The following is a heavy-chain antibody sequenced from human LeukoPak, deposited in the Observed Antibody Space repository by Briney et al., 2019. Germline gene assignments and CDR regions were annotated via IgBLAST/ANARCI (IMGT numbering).Heavy chain of an antibody. CDR3: ARDGTYYYDSSGYYYWFDP. Sequence: ASVKVSCKASGYTFTSYYMHWVRQAPGQGLEWMAMINPSGGSTSYAQKFQGRVTMTRDTSTSTVYMELSSLRSEDAAVYYCARDGTYYYDSSGYYYWFDPWGQGTLVTVSS. V-gene: IGHV1-46*01. CDR2: INPSGGST. D-gene: IGHD3-22*01. CDR1: GYTFTSYY. J-gene: IGHJ5*02.